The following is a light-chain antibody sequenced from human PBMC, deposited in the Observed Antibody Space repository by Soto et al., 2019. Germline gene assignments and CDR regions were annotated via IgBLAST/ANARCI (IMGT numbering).Light chain of an antibody. CDR1: QTVRRN. Sequence: DIVLSHCTATLSLSQEDRVTLSCSASQTVRRNLAWYQQKPGQAPSLLIFGATTRATGIPARFSGSGSGTEFTLTISSLQSEDSAIYYCQHYNDWPPWTFGQGTKVDI. CDR3: QHYNDWPPWT. CDR2: GAT. V-gene: IGKV3-15*01. J-gene: IGKJ1*01.